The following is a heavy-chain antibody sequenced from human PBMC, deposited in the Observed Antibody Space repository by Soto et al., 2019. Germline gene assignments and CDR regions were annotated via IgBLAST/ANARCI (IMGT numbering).Heavy chain of an antibody. CDR3: AASIFYYGMDV. CDR1: GYTFTNYW. V-gene: IGHV5-51*01. Sequence: GESLKISCKGSGYTFTNYWIGWVRQMPGKGPEWMGIIYPGDSDTKYNPSFQGQVTISADKSITTTYLQWSSLTASDTAIYYRAASIFYYGMDVWGQGTTVTVSS. CDR2: IYPGDSDT. J-gene: IGHJ6*02.